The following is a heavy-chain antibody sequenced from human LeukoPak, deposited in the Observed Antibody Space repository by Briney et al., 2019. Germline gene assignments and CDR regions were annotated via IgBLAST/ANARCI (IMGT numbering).Heavy chain of an antibody. CDR3: AREDPLVAARGLDY. CDR2: IYYSGTT. CDR1: RGSISGHY. Sequence: SETLSLTCTVSRGSISGHYWSWIRQSPGKGLEWIGYIYYSGTTNYNTTLKSRLTMSVDTSKNQFSLRLSSVTAADTAVYYCAREDPLVAARGLDYWGQGTLVTVSS. V-gene: IGHV4-59*11. J-gene: IGHJ4*02. D-gene: IGHD2-15*01.